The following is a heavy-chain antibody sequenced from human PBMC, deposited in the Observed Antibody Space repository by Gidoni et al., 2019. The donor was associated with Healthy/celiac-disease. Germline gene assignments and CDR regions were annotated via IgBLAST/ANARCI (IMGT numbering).Heavy chain of an antibody. CDR1: GGPISSGGYH. D-gene: IGHD2-15*01. V-gene: IGHV4-31*03. CDR2: IYYSGST. Sequence: QVQLQESGPGLVKPSQTLPLTCTFSGGPISSGGYHWSWISQHPGKGLEWIGYIYYSGSTYYNPSLKSRVTISVDTSKTQFSLKLSSVTAADTAVYYCARTDSLYCSGGSCYSYWGQGTLVTVSS. CDR3: ARTDSLYCSGGSCYSY. J-gene: IGHJ4*02.